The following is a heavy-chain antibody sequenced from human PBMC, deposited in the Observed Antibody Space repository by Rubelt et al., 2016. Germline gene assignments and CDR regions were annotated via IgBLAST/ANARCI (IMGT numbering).Heavy chain of an antibody. Sequence: VQLVESGGGLVQPGGSLRLSCAASGFTFSSYGMHWVRQAPGKGLEWVAFIRYDGSNKYYADSVKGRFTISRDNSKNTLDPQMNSLRAEDTAVYYCARDRIAVAVYYYGMDVWGQGTTVTVSS. D-gene: IGHD6-19*01. J-gene: IGHJ6*02. CDR1: GFTFSSYG. CDR2: IRYDGSNK. CDR3: ARDRIAVAVYYYGMDV. V-gene: IGHV3-30*02.